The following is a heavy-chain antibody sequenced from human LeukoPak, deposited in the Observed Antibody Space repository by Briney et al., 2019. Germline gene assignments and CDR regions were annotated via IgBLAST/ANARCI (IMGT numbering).Heavy chain of an antibody. D-gene: IGHD2-2*01. CDR2: IYYSGST. V-gene: IGHV4-59*01. CDR3: ARDVEQLYFDY. Sequence: PSETLSLTCTVSGGSISSYYWSWIRQPPGKGLEWIGYIYYSGSTNYNPSLKSRVTISVDTSKNQFSLKLSSVTAADTAVYYCARDVEQLYFDYWGQGTLVTVSS. J-gene: IGHJ4*02. CDR1: GGSISSYY.